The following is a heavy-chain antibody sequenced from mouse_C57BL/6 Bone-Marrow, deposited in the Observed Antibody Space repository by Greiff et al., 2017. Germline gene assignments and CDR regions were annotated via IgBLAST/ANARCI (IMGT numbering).Heavy chain of an antibody. Sequence: VKLVESGPGLVAPSQSLSITCTVSGFSLTSYGVDWVRQSPGKGLEWLGVIWGVGSTNYNSALKSRLSISKDNSKSHVFFKMNSLQTDDTAMDCCARDGYDGYFDVWGTGTTVTVSS. CDR3: ARDGYDGYFDV. CDR2: IWGVGST. CDR1: GFSLTSYG. V-gene: IGHV2-6*01. J-gene: IGHJ1*03. D-gene: IGHD2-2*01.